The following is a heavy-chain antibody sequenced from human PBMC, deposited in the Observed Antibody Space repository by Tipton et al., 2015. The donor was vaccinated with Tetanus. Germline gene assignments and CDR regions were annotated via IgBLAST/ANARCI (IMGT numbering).Heavy chain of an antibody. CDR1: GGSISISY. Sequence: TLSLTCTVSGGSISISYWTWIRQSPGKGLEWIGYASYSGSSNYNPSLKSRVIISIDASKNQFSLKLSSVAAADTAVYYCARAYDFWSGHLDFWGQGTLVTVSS. V-gene: IGHV4-59*01. D-gene: IGHD3-3*01. CDR3: ARAYDFWSGHLDF. CDR2: ASYSGSS. J-gene: IGHJ4*02.